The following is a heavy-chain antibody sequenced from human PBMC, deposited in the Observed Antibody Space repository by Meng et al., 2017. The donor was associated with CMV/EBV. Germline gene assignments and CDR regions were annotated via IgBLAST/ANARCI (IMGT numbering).Heavy chain of an antibody. D-gene: IGHD7-27*01. V-gene: IGHV3-74*01. CDR2: ISGDGSNT. CDR1: GFTFTAYY. J-gene: IGHJ4*02. CDR3: ARGNWGLGY. Sequence: SLSCVASGFTFTAYYIHWVRQAPGKGLVWVSRISGDGSNTNYADSVKGRFTISRDIARNTIYMQMNSLRVEDTAVYYCARGNWGLGYWGQGTLVTVSS.